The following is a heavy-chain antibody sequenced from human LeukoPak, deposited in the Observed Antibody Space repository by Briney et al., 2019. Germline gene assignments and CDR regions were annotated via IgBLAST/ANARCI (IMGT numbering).Heavy chain of an antibody. J-gene: IGHJ6*03. CDR1: GGSISSSNW. CDR3: VTIGGSGGYCNGYYYYMDV. Sequence: PSETLSLTCAASGGSISSSNWWSWVRQPPGQGLAWIGEIYHSGSTNYNPSLKSRVTISVDKSKDQFSLKLSSVTAADTAVYYCVTIGGSGGYCNGYYYYMDVWGKGTTVTVSS. V-gene: IGHV4-4*02. D-gene: IGHD3-10*01. CDR2: IYHSGST.